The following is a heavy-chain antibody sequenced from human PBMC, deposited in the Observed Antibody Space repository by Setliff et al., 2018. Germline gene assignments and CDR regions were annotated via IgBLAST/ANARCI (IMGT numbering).Heavy chain of an antibody. CDR1: GDSIGNDYW. CDR3: ARMSGFQYMDV. CDR2: INQSRTT. V-gene: IGHV4-4*02. Sequence: KTSETLSLTCAVSGDSIGNDYWWSWVRQPPERELEWIGEINQSRTTNYNPPLKGRATISVDTSRNQFSLSLSSVTAADTAVYYCARMSGFQYMDVWGKGTTVTVSS. D-gene: IGHD3-3*01. J-gene: IGHJ6*03.